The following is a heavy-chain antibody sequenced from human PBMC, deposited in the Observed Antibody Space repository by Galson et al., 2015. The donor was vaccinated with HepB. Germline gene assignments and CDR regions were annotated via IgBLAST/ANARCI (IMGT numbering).Heavy chain of an antibody. V-gene: IGHV1-24*01. Sequence: SVKVSCKVYGYTFSDLSMHWVRQPPGEGLEWMGTLDLEDGETVYAQKFQGRVTMTEDTSTDTGYMEMSRLRSDDTAVYYCATAKAADSYYMDVWGEGTTVTVSS. CDR2: LDLEDGET. D-gene: IGHD6-25*01. J-gene: IGHJ6*03. CDR1: GYTFSDLS. CDR3: ATAKAADSYYMDV.